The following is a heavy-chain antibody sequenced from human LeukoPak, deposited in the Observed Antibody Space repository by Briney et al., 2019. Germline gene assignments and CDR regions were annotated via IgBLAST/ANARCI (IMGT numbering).Heavy chain of an antibody. J-gene: IGHJ6*02. CDR3: ARMSIAVAGYYYYGMDV. CDR1: GYTFTSYY. Sequence: ASVKVSCKASGYTFTSYYMHWVRQAPGQGLEWMGIINPSGGSTSYAQKFQGRVTMTRDTSTSTVYMELSSLRSEDTAVYYCARMSIAVAGYYYYGMDVWGQGTTVTVSS. V-gene: IGHV1-46*01. D-gene: IGHD6-19*01. CDR2: INPSGGST.